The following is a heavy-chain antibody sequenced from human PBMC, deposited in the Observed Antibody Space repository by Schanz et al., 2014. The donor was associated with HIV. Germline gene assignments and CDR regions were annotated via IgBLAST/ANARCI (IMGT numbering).Heavy chain of an antibody. D-gene: IGHD3-22*01. V-gene: IGHV3-23*04. CDR1: GFTFGDYP. Sequence: EVQLVESGGGLVKPGRSLRLSCTASGFTFGDYPMSWFRQAPGKGLEWVSSISESGGRSYYADSVNGRFTISRDNSKNTLYVQMTTLRTEDTAVYYCAKPEYDSRGNSQSHFDSWGQGTLVTVSS. J-gene: IGHJ4*02. CDR2: ISESGGRS. CDR3: AKPEYDSRGNSQSHFDS.